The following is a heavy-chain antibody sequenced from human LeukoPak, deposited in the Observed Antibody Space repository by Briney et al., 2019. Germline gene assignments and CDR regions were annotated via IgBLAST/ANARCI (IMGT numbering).Heavy chain of an antibody. CDR2: MNPNSGNT. Sequence: GASVKVSCKASGYTFTGYYMHWVRQATGQGLEWMGWMNPNSGNTGYAQKFQGRVTITRNTSISTAYMELSSLRSEDTAVYYCARGPKGSSWFPNYYMDVWGKGTTVTVSS. V-gene: IGHV1-8*03. CDR1: GYTFTGYY. D-gene: IGHD6-13*01. CDR3: ARGPKGSSWFPNYYMDV. J-gene: IGHJ6*03.